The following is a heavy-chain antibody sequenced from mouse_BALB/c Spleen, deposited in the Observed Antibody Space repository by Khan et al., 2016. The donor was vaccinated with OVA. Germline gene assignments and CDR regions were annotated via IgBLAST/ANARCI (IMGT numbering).Heavy chain of an antibody. CDR1: GFALTSYG. V-gene: IGHV2-9*02. Sequence: QVQLKESGPGLVAPSQSLSITCTVSGFALTSYGVHWVRQPPGKGLEWLGVIWAGGSTNYNSALMSRLTISTDNSKSQVFLKMNSLQTDDTAMYYCARFHDGYDYNVDYWGQGTSVTVSA. D-gene: IGHD2-2*01. CDR2: IWAGGST. J-gene: IGHJ4*01. CDR3: ARFHDGYDYNVDY.